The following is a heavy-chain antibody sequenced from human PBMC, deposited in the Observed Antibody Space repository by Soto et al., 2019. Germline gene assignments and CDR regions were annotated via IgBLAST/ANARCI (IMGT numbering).Heavy chain of an antibody. D-gene: IGHD3-9*01. CDR3: ARLYYDILTGYVDY. CDR1: GYSFSSYG. V-gene: IGHV1-18*01. Sequence: QVHLVQSGAEVKKPGASVKVSCKASGYSFSSYGISWVRQAPGQGLQCMGWISGYNGNANYAQKLEGRITMTTDTSTNTAYMELRSLRSDDTAVYYCARLYYDILTGYVDYWGQGTLVTVSS. J-gene: IGHJ4*02. CDR2: ISGYNGNA.